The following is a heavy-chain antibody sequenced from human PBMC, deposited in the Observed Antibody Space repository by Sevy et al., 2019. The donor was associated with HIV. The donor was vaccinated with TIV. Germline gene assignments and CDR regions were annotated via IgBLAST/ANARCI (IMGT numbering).Heavy chain of an antibody. D-gene: IGHD6-19*01. CDR1: GDNVSSNTDA. Sequence: QSQTLSLTCAISGDNVSSNTDAWNWIRQSPSSGLEWLGRTYYRSKWYSDYAISVKSRITIKPDTSKNQFSLQLNSVTPEDTAVYYCAREAGIVVSGYNYFYGMDVWGQGTTVTVSS. J-gene: IGHJ6*02. V-gene: IGHV6-1*01. CDR2: TYYRSKWYS. CDR3: AREAGIVVSGYNYFYGMDV.